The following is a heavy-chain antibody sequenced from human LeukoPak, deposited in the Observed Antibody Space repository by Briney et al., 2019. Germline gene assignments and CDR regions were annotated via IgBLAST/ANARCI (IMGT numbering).Heavy chain of an antibody. J-gene: IGHJ4*02. CDR3: SRAYSTGWLGINDY. Sequence: PGRSLRLSCSAGGFTFSDYAVTWVRQAPGKGLEWVGFIRNKANGGTADYAASVKGRLTISRDDSKTIAYLQMNSLKIEDTAVYYCSRAYSTGWLGINDYWGQGAQVTVSS. V-gene: IGHV3-49*04. CDR2: IRNKANGGTA. CDR1: GFTFSDYA. D-gene: IGHD6-19*01.